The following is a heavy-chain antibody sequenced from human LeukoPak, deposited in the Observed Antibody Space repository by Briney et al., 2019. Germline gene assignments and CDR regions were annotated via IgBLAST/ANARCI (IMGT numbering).Heavy chain of an antibody. CDR1: GFTFSNAW. D-gene: IGHD6-13*01. Sequence: GGSLRLSCAASGFTFSNAWMTWVRQAPGKGLEWVGRIKSKTDDGTTDYAAPVKGRFTISRDDSKNTLYLQMNSLKTEDTAVYYCTTQAAAGICWGQGTLVTVSS. J-gene: IGHJ4*02. CDR2: IKSKTDDGTT. V-gene: IGHV3-15*01. CDR3: TTQAAAGIC.